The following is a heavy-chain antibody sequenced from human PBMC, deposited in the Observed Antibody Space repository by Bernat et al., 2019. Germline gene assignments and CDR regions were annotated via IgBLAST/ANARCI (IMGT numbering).Heavy chain of an antibody. CDR1: GFPFSSYG. V-gene: IGHV3-30*18. D-gene: IGHD2-2*01. Sequence: QVQLVESGGGVVQPGRSLRLSCAASGFPFSSYGMHWVRQAPGKGLEWVAVISYDGSNKYYADSVKGRFTISRDNSKNTLYLQMNSLRAEDTAVYYCAKDWAYCSSTSCLSDYYYGMDVWGQGTTVTVSS. CDR2: ISYDGSNK. J-gene: IGHJ6*02. CDR3: AKDWAYCSSTSCLSDYYYGMDV.